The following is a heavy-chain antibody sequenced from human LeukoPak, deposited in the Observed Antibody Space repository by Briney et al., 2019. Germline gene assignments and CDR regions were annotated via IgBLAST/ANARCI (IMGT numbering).Heavy chain of an antibody. D-gene: IGHD3-22*01. J-gene: IGHJ6*02. CDR2: MNPNSGNT. CDR1: GYTFTSYD. CDR3: ARDRNYYDSSGYRSYYYYYGMDV. V-gene: IGHV1-8*01. Sequence: ASVKVSCKASGYTFTSYDINWVRQAPGQGLEWMGWMNPNSGNTGYAQKFQGRVTMTRNTSISTAYMELSSLRSEDTAVYYCARDRNYYDSSGYRSYYYYYGMDVWGQGTTVTVSS.